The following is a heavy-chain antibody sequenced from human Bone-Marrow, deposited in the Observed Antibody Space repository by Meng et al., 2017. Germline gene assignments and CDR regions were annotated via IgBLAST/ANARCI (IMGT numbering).Heavy chain of an antibody. V-gene: IGHV3-30*04. J-gene: IGHJ3*02. CDR1: GFTFSSYA. D-gene: IGHD3-16*01. CDR3: ACLYQRKALPAFVRGDAFDI. CDR2: ISYDGSNK. Sequence: GESLKISCAASGFTFSSYAMHWVRQAPGKGLEWVAVISYDGSNKYYADSVKGRFTISRDNSKNTLYLQMNSLRAEDTAVYYCACLYQRKALPAFVRGDAFDIWGQGPMVTVSS.